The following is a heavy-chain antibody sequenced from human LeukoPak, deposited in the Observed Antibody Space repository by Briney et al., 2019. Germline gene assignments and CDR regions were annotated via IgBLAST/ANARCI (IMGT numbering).Heavy chain of an antibody. J-gene: IGHJ5*02. D-gene: IGHD3-22*01. CDR1: GFTVSSNY. V-gene: IGHV3-53*01. CDR2: IYSGGST. CDR3: ARVGNYYDSSGYTWPWFDP. Sequence: GGSLRLSCAASGFTVSSNYMSWVRQAPGKGLVWVSVIYSGGSTYYADSVKGRFTISRDNSKNTLYLQMNSLRAEDTAVYYCARVGNYYDSSGYTWPWFDPWGQGTLVTVSS.